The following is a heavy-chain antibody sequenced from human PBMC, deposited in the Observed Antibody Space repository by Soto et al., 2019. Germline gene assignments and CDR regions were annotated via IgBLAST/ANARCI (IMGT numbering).Heavy chain of an antibody. CDR2: IIPIFGTA. CDR3: ARGDGYHMYAFNI. V-gene: IGHV1-69*13. Sequence: SVKVSCKASGGTFSSYAISWVRQAPGQGLEWMGGIIPIFGTANYAQKFQGRVTITADESTSKAYMELSSLRSEDTAVYYCARGDGYHMYAFNIWGQGTMVTVSS. D-gene: IGHD5-12*01. J-gene: IGHJ3*02. CDR1: GGTFSSYA.